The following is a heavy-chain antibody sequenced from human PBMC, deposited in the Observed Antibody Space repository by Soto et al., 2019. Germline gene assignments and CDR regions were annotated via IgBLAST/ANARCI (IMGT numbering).Heavy chain of an antibody. Sequence: GVSLRLSCAASGFTFSSYAMSWVRQAPGKGLEWVSAISGSGGSTYYADSVKGRFTISRDNSKNTLYLQMNSLRAEDTAVYYCAKDFHQIRPYGMDVWGQGTTVTVSS. J-gene: IGHJ6*02. V-gene: IGHV3-23*01. CDR1: GFTFSSYA. CDR2: ISGSGGST. CDR3: AKDFHQIRPYGMDV.